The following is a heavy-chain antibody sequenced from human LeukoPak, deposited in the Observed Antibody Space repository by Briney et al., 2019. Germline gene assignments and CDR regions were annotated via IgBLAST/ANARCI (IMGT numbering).Heavy chain of an antibody. J-gene: IGHJ3*02. CDR2: ISWNSGSI. D-gene: IGHD2-21*02. Sequence: GGSLRLSCAASGFTFDDYAMHWVRHAPGKGLEWVSGISWNSGSIGYADSVKGRFTISRDNAKNSLYLQMNSLRAEDTALYYCAGGAYCGGDCYSMVAAFDIWGQGTMVTVSS. V-gene: IGHV3-9*01. CDR1: GFTFDDYA. CDR3: AGGAYCGGDCYSMVAAFDI.